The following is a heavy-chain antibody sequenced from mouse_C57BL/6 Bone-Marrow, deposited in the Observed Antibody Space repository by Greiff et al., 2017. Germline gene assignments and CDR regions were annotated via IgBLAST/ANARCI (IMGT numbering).Heavy chain of an antibody. Sequence: QQSCKASGYTFTSYWMQWVKQRPGQGLEWIGEIDPSDSYTNYNQKFKGKATLTVDTSSSTAYMQLSSLTSEDSAVYYCARHLDGYYFDYWGQGTTLTVSS. CDR2: IDPSDSYT. J-gene: IGHJ2*01. CDR3: ARHLDGYYFDY. CDR1: GYTFTSYW. V-gene: IGHV1-50*01.